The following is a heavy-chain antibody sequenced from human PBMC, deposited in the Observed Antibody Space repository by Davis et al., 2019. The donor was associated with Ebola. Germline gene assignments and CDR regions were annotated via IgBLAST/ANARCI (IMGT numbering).Heavy chain of an antibody. CDR2: IYYSGST. D-gene: IGHD4-17*01. CDR1: GGSVSSASYY. V-gene: IGHV4-61*01. Sequence: MPSETLSLTCTVSGGSVSSASYYWSWIRQPPGKGLEWIGYIYYSGSTNYNPSLQSRVTISVDTSKNQFSLRLSPVTAADTAVYFCARDFSAYGDYYYYFDYWGQGTLVTVS. CDR3: ARDFSAYGDYYYYFDY. J-gene: IGHJ4*02.